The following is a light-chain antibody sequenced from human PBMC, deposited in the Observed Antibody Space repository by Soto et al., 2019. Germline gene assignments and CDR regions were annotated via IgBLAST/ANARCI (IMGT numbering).Light chain of an antibody. V-gene: IGKV1-5*03. CDR3: QQYNSYSPT. J-gene: IGKJ1*01. CDR2: KAS. CDR1: QSISSW. Sequence: DSRMSQDPPSRSASVGARVTITCRASQSISSWLAWYQQKAGKAPNLLIYKASRLESGVPSRFSGSGSETEFTLTISGLQPGDSATYYCQQYNSYSPTFGQGTKVDVK.